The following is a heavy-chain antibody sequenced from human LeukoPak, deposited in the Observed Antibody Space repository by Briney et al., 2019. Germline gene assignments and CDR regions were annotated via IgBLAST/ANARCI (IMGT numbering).Heavy chain of an antibody. Sequence: PSETLSLTCTVSGGSISSYYWSWIRQPPGKGLEWIGYIYYSGSTNYNPSLKSRVTISVDTSKNQFSLKLSSVTAADTAVYYCARLPLWYSYDPVSDYWGQGTLVTVSS. J-gene: IGHJ4*02. CDR3: ARLPLWYSYDPVSDY. CDR1: GGSISSYY. D-gene: IGHD5-18*01. V-gene: IGHV4-59*08. CDR2: IYYSGST.